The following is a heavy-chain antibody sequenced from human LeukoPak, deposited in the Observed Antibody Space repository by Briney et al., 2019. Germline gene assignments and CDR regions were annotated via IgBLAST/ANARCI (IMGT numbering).Heavy chain of an antibody. V-gene: IGHV1-8*01. Sequence: RWASVKVSCKASGYTFTSYDINWVRQATGQGLEWMGWMNPNSGNTGYAQKFQGRVTMTRNTSISTAYMELSSLRSEDTAVYYCAREYSGSREGGYWGQGTLVTVSS. D-gene: IGHD1-26*01. CDR2: MNPNSGNT. J-gene: IGHJ4*02. CDR1: GYTFTSYD. CDR3: AREYSGSREGGY.